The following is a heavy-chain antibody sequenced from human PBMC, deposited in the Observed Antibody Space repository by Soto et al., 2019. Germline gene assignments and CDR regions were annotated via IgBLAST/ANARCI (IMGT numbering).Heavy chain of an antibody. CDR1: GFTFSSYG. Sequence: QVQLVESGGGVVQPGRSLRLSCAASGFTFSSYGMHWVRQAPGKGLEWVAVIWYDGSNKYYADSVKGRFTISRDNSKNTLYLQMNSLRAEDTAVYYCATGLGYCTNGVCYTFDYWGQGTPVTVSS. CDR2: IWYDGSNK. V-gene: IGHV3-33*01. CDR3: ATGLGYCTNGVCYTFDY. D-gene: IGHD2-8*01. J-gene: IGHJ4*02.